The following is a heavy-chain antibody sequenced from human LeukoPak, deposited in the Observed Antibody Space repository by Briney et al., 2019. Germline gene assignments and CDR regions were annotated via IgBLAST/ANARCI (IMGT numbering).Heavy chain of an antibody. CDR2: ISGSDGNT. V-gene: IGHV3-23*01. CDR3: ALGYDFWSGYSFDY. Sequence: GGSLRLSCAASGFTFSSYSMNWVRQAPGKGLEWVSGISGSDGNTYYADSVKGRFTISRDNSKNTLYLQMNSLRAEDTAVHYCALGYDFWSGYSFDYWGQGTLVTVSS. J-gene: IGHJ4*02. D-gene: IGHD3-3*01. CDR1: GFTFSSYS.